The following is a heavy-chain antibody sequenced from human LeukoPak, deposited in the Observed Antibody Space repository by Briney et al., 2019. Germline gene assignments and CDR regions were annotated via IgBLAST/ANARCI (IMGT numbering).Heavy chain of an antibody. CDR2: ISASGGST. D-gene: IGHD6-13*01. V-gene: IGHV3-23*01. CDR1: RFSFSIYA. Sequence: GSLRLSCPPSRFSFSIYAMTWVRLAPGKGPEWGSAISASGGSTNYEDSVKGRFTISRDNSKNAVYLQRSSLRDEDTAVYYCAKESTYSSSWYYFDYWGQGTLVTVSS. CDR3: AKESTYSSSWYYFDY. J-gene: IGHJ4*02.